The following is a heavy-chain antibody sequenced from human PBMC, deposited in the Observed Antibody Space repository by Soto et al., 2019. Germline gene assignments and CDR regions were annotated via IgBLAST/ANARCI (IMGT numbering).Heavy chain of an antibody. J-gene: IGHJ4*02. D-gene: IGHD2-15*01. CDR1: GFTVSRYS. Sequence: GSLGLSFAASGFTVSRYSVHGVRKAPGKGLEWVAVISYDGSNKYYADSVKGRFTISRDNSKNTLYLQMNSLRAEDTAVYYCARDLYCSGGSCYSFSLDYWGQGTLVTVSS. CDR2: ISYDGSNK. V-gene: IGHV3-30-3*01. CDR3: ARDLYCSGGSCYSFSLDY.